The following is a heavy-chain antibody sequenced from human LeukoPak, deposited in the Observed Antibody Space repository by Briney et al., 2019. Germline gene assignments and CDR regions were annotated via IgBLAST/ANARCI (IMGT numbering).Heavy chain of an antibody. D-gene: IGHD2/OR15-2a*01. J-gene: IGHJ5*02. V-gene: IGHV4-39*01. CDR2: IYYSGST. CDR3: ARHRSMAKGAWFDP. CDR1: GGSISSYY. Sequence: SETLSLTCTVSGGSISSYYWGWIRQPPGKGLEWIGSIYYSGSTYYNPSLKSRVTISVDTSKNQFSLKLSSVTAADTAVYYCARHRSMAKGAWFDPWGQGTLVTVSS.